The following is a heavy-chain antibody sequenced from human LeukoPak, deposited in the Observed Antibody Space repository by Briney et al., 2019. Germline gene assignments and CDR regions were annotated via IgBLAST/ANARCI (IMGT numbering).Heavy chain of an antibody. Sequence: GGSLRLSCAASGFTFSRYWMNWVRQAPGKGLEWLANIKQDGSEKYYVDSVKGRFTISRDNAQDLVYLQLNSLRADDTAVYYCAGGAGWTSDIWGQGTLVIVSS. D-gene: IGHD6-19*01. J-gene: IGHJ3*02. V-gene: IGHV3-7*01. CDR2: IKQDGSEK. CDR3: AGGAGWTSDI. CDR1: GFTFSRYW.